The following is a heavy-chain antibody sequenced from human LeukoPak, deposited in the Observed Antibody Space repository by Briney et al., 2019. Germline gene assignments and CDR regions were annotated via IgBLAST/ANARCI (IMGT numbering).Heavy chain of an antibody. V-gene: IGHV3-33*01. D-gene: IGHD3-22*01. J-gene: IGHJ4*02. CDR1: GFTFSSYG. CDR3: ARGPDYYDSSGYFVDFDY. Sequence: GGPLRLSCAASGFTFSSYGMHWVRQAPGKGLEWVAVIWYDGSNKYYADSVKGRFTISRDNSKNTLYLQMNSLRAEDTAVYYCARGPDYYDSSGYFVDFDYWGQGTLVTVSS. CDR2: IWYDGSNK.